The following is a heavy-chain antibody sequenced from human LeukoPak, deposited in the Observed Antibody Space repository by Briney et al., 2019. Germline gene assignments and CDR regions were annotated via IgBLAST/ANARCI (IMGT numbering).Heavy chain of an antibody. V-gene: IGHV3-9*01. CDR1: GFTFDDYA. CDR3: ARERQNKDFWSGGDY. D-gene: IGHD3-3*01. Sequence: GGSLRLSCAASGFTFDDYAMHWVRQAPGKGLEWVSGISWNSGSIGYADSVKGRFTISRDNAKNSLYLQMNTLRPEDTAVYYCARERQNKDFWSGGDYWGQGTLVTVSS. CDR2: ISWNSGSI. J-gene: IGHJ4*02.